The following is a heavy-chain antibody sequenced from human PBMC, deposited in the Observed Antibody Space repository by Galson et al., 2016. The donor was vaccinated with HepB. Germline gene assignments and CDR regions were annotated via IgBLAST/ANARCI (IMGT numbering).Heavy chain of an antibody. CDR3: ARASGFRGIKGAMDV. J-gene: IGHJ6*02. V-gene: IGHV3-53*01. CDR2: IHDDGST. CDR1: GFSVSNNY. Sequence: SLRLSCAASGFSVSNNYMSWVRQAPGKGLECVSVIHDDGSTNYADSVMGRFTISRDNSKNTLYLEMNSLRAEDVAVYYCARASGFRGIKGAMDVWGQGTTVSVSS. D-gene: IGHD3-10*01.